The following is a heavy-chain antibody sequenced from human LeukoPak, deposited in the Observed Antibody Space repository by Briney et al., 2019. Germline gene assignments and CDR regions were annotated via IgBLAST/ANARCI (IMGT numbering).Heavy chain of an antibody. Sequence: PSETPSLTCAVYGGSFSGYYWSWIRQPPGRGLEWIGEINHSGSTNYNPSLKSRVTISVDTSKNQFSLKLSSVTAADTAVYYCARADGDYWGQGTLVTVSS. J-gene: IGHJ4*02. CDR1: GGSFSGYY. V-gene: IGHV4-34*01. D-gene: IGHD6-6*01. CDR3: ARADGDY. CDR2: INHSGST.